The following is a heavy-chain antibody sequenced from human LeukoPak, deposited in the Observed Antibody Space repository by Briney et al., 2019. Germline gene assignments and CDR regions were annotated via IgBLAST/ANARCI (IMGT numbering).Heavy chain of an antibody. Sequence: QAGGSLRLSCADSGFTVSSNYVRWVRQAPGKGLEWVSVIYSGGSTHYADSVKGRFTISRDNSKNTLYLQMNSLRAEDTAVYYCARDRLHYDSLTGYPADWGQGTLVTASS. V-gene: IGHV3-66*01. CDR3: ARDRLHYDSLTGYPAD. CDR1: GFTVSSNY. J-gene: IGHJ4*02. CDR2: IYSGGST. D-gene: IGHD3-9*01.